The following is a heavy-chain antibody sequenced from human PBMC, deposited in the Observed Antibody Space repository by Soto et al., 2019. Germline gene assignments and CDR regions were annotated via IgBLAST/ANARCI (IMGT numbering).Heavy chain of an antibody. J-gene: IGHJ6*02. CDR3: ARAMVRGKNYYGVDV. D-gene: IGHD3-10*01. Sequence: EVQLVQSGAEVKKPGESLQISCKGSGYSFTSYWIGWVRQMPGKGLEWMGIIYPGDSDTRYSPSFQGQVTISADKSIRTAYLQWSRLKAWDSAMYYCARAMVRGKNYYGVDVWGQGTTVTVSS. V-gene: IGHV5-51*03. CDR2: IYPGDSDT. CDR1: GYSFTSYW.